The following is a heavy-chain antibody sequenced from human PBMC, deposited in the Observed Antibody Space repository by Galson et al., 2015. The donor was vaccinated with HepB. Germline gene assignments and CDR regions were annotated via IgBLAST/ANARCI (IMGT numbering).Heavy chain of an antibody. CDR1: GYTFTSYY. D-gene: IGHD3-22*01. Sequence: SVKVSCKASGYTFTSYYMHWVRQAPGQGLEWMGIINPSGGSTSYAQKFQGRVTMTRDTSTSTVYMELSSLRSEDTAVYYCAILGYYYDSSGYSGFDYWGQGTLVTVSS. CDR2: INPSGGST. J-gene: IGHJ4*02. CDR3: AILGYYYDSSGYSGFDY. V-gene: IGHV1-46*01.